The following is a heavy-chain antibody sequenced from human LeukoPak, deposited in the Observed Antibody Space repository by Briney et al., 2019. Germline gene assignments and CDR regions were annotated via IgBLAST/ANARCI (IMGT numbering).Heavy chain of an antibody. J-gene: IGHJ6*02. CDR1: GGTFSSFD. Sequence: ASVKVSCKASGGTFSSFDISWVRQAPGQGLEWMARFVPILGVAHYAQKFQGRVTITADKLTSTAYMELSSLRSGDTAVYYCARLITGTVHYYGMDVWGQGTTVTVSS. CDR3: ARLITGTVHYYGMDV. D-gene: IGHD1-20*01. CDR2: FVPILGVA. V-gene: IGHV1-69*04.